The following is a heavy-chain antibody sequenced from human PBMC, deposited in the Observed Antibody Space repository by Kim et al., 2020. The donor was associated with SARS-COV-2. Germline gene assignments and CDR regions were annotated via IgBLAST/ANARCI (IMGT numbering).Heavy chain of an antibody. CDR2: ISGSGGST. V-gene: IGHV3-23*01. J-gene: IGHJ4*02. Sequence: GGSLRLSCAASGFTFSSYAMSWVRQAPGKGLEWVSAISGSGGSTYYADSVKGRFTISRDNSKNTLYLQMNSLRAEDTAVYYCAKDRASVAYSSSWYLYWGQGTLVTVSS. CDR3: AKDRASVAYSSSWYLY. D-gene: IGHD6-13*01. CDR1: GFTFSSYA.